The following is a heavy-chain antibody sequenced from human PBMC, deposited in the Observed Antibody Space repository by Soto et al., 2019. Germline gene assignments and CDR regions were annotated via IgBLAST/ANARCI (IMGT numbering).Heavy chain of an antibody. J-gene: IGHJ6*02. Sequence: SVKVSCKASGGTFSDFTINWVRQAPGQRLEWMGGIIPIFDTANYAEKFQGRVTITADESTSTSFMEVSSLRSEDTAVYYCARNGTQTGYSYGMDVWGQGTMVTVSS. CDR3: ARNGTQTGYSYGMDV. CDR1: GGTFSDFT. CDR2: IIPIFDTA. D-gene: IGHD1-1*01. V-gene: IGHV1-69*13.